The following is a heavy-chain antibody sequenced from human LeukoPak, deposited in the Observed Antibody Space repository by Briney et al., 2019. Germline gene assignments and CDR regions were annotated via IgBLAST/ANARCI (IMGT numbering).Heavy chain of an antibody. D-gene: IGHD3-10*01. CDR2: IYPGDSDT. J-gene: IGHJ5*02. CDR1: GYSFTSNW. Sequence: GESLKISCKVSGYSFTSNWIGWARQMPGKGLEWMGVIYPGDSDTRYHPSIQGQVTISADKSITTAYLQWSSLKASDTAIYYCARANYGSGNWWFDPWGQGTLVTVSS. V-gene: IGHV5-51*01. CDR3: ARANYGSGNWWFDP.